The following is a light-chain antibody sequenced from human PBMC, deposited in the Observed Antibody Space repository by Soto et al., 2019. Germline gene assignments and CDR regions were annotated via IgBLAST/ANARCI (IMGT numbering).Light chain of an antibody. CDR3: SSYAGTNTPYV. Sequence: QSALTQPPSASGSPGQSITISCTGTSSDVGGYNYVSWYQQHPGKAPKLIIYEVTKRPSGVPDRFSGSKSGNTASLTASGLQAEDEADYYCSSYAGTNTPYVFGTGTKLTVL. CDR2: EVT. CDR1: SSDVGGYNY. V-gene: IGLV2-8*01. J-gene: IGLJ1*01.